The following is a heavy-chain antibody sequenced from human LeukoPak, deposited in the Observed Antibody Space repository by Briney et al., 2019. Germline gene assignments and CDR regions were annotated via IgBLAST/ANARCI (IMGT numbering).Heavy chain of an antibody. CDR3: TTGRGIQLWTRNPFDP. V-gene: IGHV3-15*01. D-gene: IGHD5-18*01. Sequence: GGSLRLSCAASGFTFSNAWMSWVRQAPGKGLASVGRIKSKTDGGTTDYAAPVKGRFTTSRDDSKNTLYLQMNSLKTEDTAVYYCTTGRGIQLWTRNPFDPWGQGTLVTVSS. CDR1: GFTFSNAW. CDR2: IKSKTDGGTT. J-gene: IGHJ5*02.